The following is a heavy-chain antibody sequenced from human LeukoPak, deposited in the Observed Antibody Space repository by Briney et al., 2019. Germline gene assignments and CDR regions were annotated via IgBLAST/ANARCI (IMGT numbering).Heavy chain of an antibody. J-gene: IGHJ4*02. CDR2: IYTSGST. Sequence: PSETLSLTCTVSGGSISSYYWSWIRQPAGKGLEWIGRIYTSGSTNYNPSLKSRVTMSVDTSKNQSSLKLSSVTAADTAVYYCARGSFWSGYRSYFDYWGQGTLVTVSS. CDR1: GGSISSYY. D-gene: IGHD3-3*01. V-gene: IGHV4-4*07. CDR3: ARGSFWSGYRSYFDY.